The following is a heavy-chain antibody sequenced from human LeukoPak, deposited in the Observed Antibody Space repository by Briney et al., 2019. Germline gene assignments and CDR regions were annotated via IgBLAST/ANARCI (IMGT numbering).Heavy chain of an antibody. J-gene: IGHJ4*02. CDR3: AREHYDSGSYPPECYFDY. V-gene: IGHV4-39*07. Sequence: SETLSLTCTVSGGSISSSSYYWGWIRQPPGKGLEWIGSISYSGSTNYNPSVKSRATTSVDTSKNQFSLKLSSVTAADTAVYYCAREHYDSGSYPPECYFDYWGQGTLVTVSS. CDR1: GGSISSSSYY. CDR2: ISYSGST. D-gene: IGHD3-10*01.